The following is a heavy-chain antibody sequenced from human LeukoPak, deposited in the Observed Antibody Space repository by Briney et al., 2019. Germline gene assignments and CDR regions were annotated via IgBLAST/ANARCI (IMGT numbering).Heavy chain of an antibody. CDR2: IYYTGSTNYSPST. D-gene: IGHD2-21*01. CDR3: TRGARVFPDYYYYMDV. Sequence: ETSETLSLTCTVSGGSISSYYWSWIRQPPGKGLEWIGYIYYTGSTNYSPSTNYSPSLKGRVTISVDTSKNQFSLNLTSVTAADTAVYYCTRGARVFPDYYYYMDVWGTGTTVTVSS. J-gene: IGHJ6*03. V-gene: IGHV4-59*01. CDR1: GGSISSYY.